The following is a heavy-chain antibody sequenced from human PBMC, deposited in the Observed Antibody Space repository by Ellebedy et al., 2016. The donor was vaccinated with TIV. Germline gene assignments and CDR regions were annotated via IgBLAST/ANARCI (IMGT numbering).Heavy chain of an antibody. Sequence: GESLKISCAASGITFSTYTMDWVRQAPGKGLEWVSGISATGGTTFYSDSVKGRFTISRDNSKNTLYLQINSLRVDDTAIYYCAKEVLAVWGQGTLVTVSS. D-gene: IGHD6-19*01. CDR3: AKEVLAV. V-gene: IGHV3-23*01. J-gene: IGHJ4*02. CDR1: GITFSTYT. CDR2: ISATGGTT.